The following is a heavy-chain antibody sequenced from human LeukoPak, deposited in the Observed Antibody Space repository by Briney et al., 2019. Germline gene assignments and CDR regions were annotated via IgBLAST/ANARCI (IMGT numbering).Heavy chain of an antibody. J-gene: IGHJ4*02. Sequence: GGSLRLSCAASGFTFSSYSMNWVRQAPGKGLEWVSSISSSSSYIYYADSVKGRFTISRDNAKNSLYLQMNSLRAEDTAVYYRAVIAVAGIYFDYWGQGTLVTVSS. V-gene: IGHV3-21*01. CDR1: GFTFSSYS. CDR3: AVIAVAGIYFDY. CDR2: ISSSSSYI. D-gene: IGHD6-19*01.